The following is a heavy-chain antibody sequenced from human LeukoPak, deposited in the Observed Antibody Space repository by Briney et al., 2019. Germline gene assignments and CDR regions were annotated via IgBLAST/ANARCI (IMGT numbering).Heavy chain of an antibody. J-gene: IGHJ6*02. CDR2: IFYSGST. Sequence: PSETLSLTCTVSGDSISTSTYYWGWIRQPPGKGLEWIGSIFYSGSTYYNPSFKSRVTISVDTSKNQFSLRLSSVTAADTAVYYCARQQSNWASGPGMDVWGQGTTVTVSS. CDR1: GDSISTSTYY. D-gene: IGHD7-27*01. CDR3: ARQQSNWASGPGMDV. V-gene: IGHV4-39*01.